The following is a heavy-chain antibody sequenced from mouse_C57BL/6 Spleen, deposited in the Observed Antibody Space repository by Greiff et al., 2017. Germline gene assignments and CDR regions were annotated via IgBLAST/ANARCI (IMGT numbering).Heavy chain of an antibody. V-gene: IGHV5-4*03. J-gene: IGHJ3*01. CDR1: GFTFSSYA. D-gene: IGHD4-1*01. Sequence: EVKLVESGGGLVKPGGSLKLSCAASGFTFSSYAMSWVRQTPEKRLEWVATISDGGSYTYYPDNVKGRFTISRDNAKNNLYLQMSHLKSEDTAMYYCARGSSNWAWFAYWGQGTLVTVSA. CDR2: ISDGGSYT. CDR3: ARGSSNWAWFAY.